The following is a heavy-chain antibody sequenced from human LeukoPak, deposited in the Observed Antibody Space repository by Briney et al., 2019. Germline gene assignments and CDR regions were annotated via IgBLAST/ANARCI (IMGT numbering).Heavy chain of an antibody. D-gene: IGHD6-13*01. CDR2: INQDGSEN. Sequence: GSLRLSCAASGFTFSSYWMSWVRQAPGKGLEWVANINQDGSENHYVDSVKGRFTISRDNAKNSVFVQMNGLRVEDTAVYYCVRAGGSSWSDFWGQGTLVTVSS. CDR3: VRAGGSSWSDF. J-gene: IGHJ4*02. CDR1: GFTFSSYW. V-gene: IGHV3-7*01.